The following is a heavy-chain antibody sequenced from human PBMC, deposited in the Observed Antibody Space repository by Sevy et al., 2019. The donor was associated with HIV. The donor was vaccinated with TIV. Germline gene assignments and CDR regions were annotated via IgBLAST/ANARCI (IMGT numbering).Heavy chain of an antibody. CDR3: ARDLYGSGSYEFDY. Sequence: GGSLRLSCAASGFTFSSYSMNWVHQAPGKGLEWVSSISSSYIYYADSVKGRFTISRDNAKNSLYLQMNSLRAEDTAVYYCARDLYGSGSYEFDYWGQGTLVTVSS. J-gene: IGHJ4*02. CDR2: ISSSYI. CDR1: GFTFSSYS. V-gene: IGHV3-21*01. D-gene: IGHD3-10*01.